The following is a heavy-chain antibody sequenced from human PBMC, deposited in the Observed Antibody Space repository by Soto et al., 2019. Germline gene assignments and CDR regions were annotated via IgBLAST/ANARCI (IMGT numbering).Heavy chain of an antibody. CDR3: ARPIAAAGTDYSFGMDV. CDR2: IYPGDSDT. J-gene: IGHJ6*02. CDR1: GYSFTSYW. Sequence: PGESLKISCKGSGYSFTSYWIGWVRQMPGKGLEWMGIIYPGDSDTRYSPSFQGQVTISADKSISTAYLQWSSLKASDTAMYYCARPIAAAGTDYSFGMDVWGQGTTVTVSS. V-gene: IGHV5-51*01. D-gene: IGHD6-13*01.